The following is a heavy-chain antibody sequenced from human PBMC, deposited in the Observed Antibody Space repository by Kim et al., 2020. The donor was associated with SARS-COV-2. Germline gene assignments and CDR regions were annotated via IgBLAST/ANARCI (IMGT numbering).Heavy chain of an antibody. J-gene: IGHJ4*02. Sequence: ASVKVSCKASGYTFTSYGISWVRQAPGQGLEWMGWISPYNGNTNYAQKLQGRLTMTTDTSTSTAYMELRSLRSDDTAVYYCATSASGGPAALSSIAARLGFDYWGQGTLVTVSS. CDR3: ATSASGGPAALSSIAARLGFDY. V-gene: IGHV1-18*01. D-gene: IGHD6-6*01. CDR1: GYTFTSYG. CDR2: ISPYNGNT.